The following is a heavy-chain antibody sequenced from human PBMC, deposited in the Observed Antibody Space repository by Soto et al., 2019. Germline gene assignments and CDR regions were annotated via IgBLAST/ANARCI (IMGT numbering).Heavy chain of an antibody. D-gene: IGHD2-2*01. Sequence: ASVKVSCKASGYTFTSYGISWVRQAPGQGLEWMGWISAYNGNTNYAQKLQGRVTMTTDTSTSTAYMELRSLRSDDTAVYYCAIDCSSTGCTGQWFDPWGDGTLVTVSP. J-gene: IGHJ5*02. CDR3: AIDCSSTGCTGQWFDP. CDR2: ISAYNGNT. CDR1: GYTFTSYG. V-gene: IGHV1-18*01.